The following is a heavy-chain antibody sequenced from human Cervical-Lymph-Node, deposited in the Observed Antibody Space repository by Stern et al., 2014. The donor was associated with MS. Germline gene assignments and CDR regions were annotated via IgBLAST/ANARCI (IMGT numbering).Heavy chain of an antibody. V-gene: IGHV5-51*01. CDR3: VRQAPEQTLDY. J-gene: IGHJ4*02. D-gene: IGHD1/OR15-1a*01. Sequence: VQLVQSGAEVKKPGDSLKISCKASGYSFTSYWIGWVRQMPGKCLEWMGIIYPGDSDTRYSPSFQGQVTISADRSISTAYLQWSSLKASDTAMYYCVRQAPEQTLDYWGQGTLVTVSS. CDR1: GYSFTSYW. CDR2: IYPGDSDT.